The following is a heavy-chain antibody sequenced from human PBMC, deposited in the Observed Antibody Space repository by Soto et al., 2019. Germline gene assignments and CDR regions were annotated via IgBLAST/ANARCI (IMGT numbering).Heavy chain of an antibody. Sequence: QPGGSLRLSCAASGFTFSSYEMNWVRQAPGKGLEWVSYISSSGSTIYYADSVKGRFTISRDNAKNSLYLQMNSLRAEDTAVYYCARDTVAALYSSGWYGGGGMDVWGQGTTVTVSS. CDR1: GFTFSSYE. J-gene: IGHJ6*02. CDR2: ISSSGSTI. D-gene: IGHD6-19*01. CDR3: ARDTVAALYSSGWYGGGGMDV. V-gene: IGHV3-48*03.